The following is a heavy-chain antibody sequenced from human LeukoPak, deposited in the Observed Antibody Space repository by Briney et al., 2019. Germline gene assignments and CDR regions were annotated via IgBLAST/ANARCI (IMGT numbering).Heavy chain of an antibody. CDR1: GYTFTSYD. Sequence: ASVKVSCKASGYTFTSYDINWVRQATGQGLEWMGWMNPSSGNTGYAQKFQGRVTMTRNTSISTAYMELSSLRSEDTAVYYCARGSRAVAGHAVDYWGQGTLVTVSA. V-gene: IGHV1-8*01. CDR3: ARGSRAVAGHAVDY. J-gene: IGHJ4*02. D-gene: IGHD6-19*01. CDR2: MNPSSGNT.